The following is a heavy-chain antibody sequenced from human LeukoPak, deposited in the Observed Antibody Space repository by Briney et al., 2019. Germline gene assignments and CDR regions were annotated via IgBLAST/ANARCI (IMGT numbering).Heavy chain of an antibody. CDR1: GGSISSYY. Sequence: SETLSLTCTVSGGSISSYYWSWIRQPPGKGLKWIGNIYYSGYTTYSPSLRSRVTISVDTSKNQFSLKLSSVTAADTAVYYCARSGHTEGIIFSDDAFDIWGQGTMVTVSS. D-gene: IGHD3-3*01. CDR2: IYYSGYT. CDR3: ARSGHTEGIIFSDDAFDI. J-gene: IGHJ3*02. V-gene: IGHV4-59*01.